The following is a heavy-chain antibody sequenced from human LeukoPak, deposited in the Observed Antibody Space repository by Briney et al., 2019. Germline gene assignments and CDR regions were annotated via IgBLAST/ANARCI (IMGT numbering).Heavy chain of an antibody. CDR1: GGSFSGYY. J-gene: IGHJ6*03. CDR3: ARGDLNCSSTSCRKNYYYYMDV. Sequence: SETLSLTCAVYGGSFSGYYWSWIRQPPGKGLEWIGEINHSGSTNYNPSLKSRVTISVDTSKNQFSLKLSSVTAADTAVYYCARGDLNCSSTSCRKNYYYYMDVWGKGTTVTVSS. CDR2: INHSGST. D-gene: IGHD2-2*01. V-gene: IGHV4-34*01.